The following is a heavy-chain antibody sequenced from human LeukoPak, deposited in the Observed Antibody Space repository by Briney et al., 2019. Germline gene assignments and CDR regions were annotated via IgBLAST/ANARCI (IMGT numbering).Heavy chain of an antibody. V-gene: IGHV4-59*01. D-gene: IGHD3-22*01. CDR2: IYYSGST. J-gene: IGHJ4*02. CDR3: ARVFNYYDSSQPFDH. Sequence: PSETLSLTCTVSGGSISSYYWSWIRQPPGKGLEWIGYIYYSGSTNYNPSLKSRVTISVDTSKNQFSLKLSSVTAADTAVYYCARVFNYYDSSQPFDHWGQGTLVTVSS. CDR1: GGSISSYY.